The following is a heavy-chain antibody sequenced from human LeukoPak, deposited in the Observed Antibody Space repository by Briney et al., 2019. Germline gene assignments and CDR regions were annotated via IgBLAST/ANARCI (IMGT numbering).Heavy chain of an antibody. Sequence: GGSLRLSCAASGFTFSSYWMSWVRQAPGKGLEWVSFIYYDDRTHYSDSVKGRFTISRDNSKNTLYLQMNSLRAEDTAVYYCARRAGAYSHPYDYWGQGTLVTVSS. CDR1: GFTFSSYW. CDR3: ARRAGAYSHPYDY. V-gene: IGHV3-53*01. CDR2: IYYDDRT. D-gene: IGHD4/OR15-4a*01. J-gene: IGHJ4*02.